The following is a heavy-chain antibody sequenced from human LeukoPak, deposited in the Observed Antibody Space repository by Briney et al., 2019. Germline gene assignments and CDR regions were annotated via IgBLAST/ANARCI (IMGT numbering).Heavy chain of an antibody. J-gene: IGHJ4*02. CDR1: GFTFDDYA. D-gene: IGHD3-10*01. CDR2: ISWNSGRI. CDR3: VRGPMVRGVFIRRSKSGYFDY. Sequence: GGSLRLSCAASGFTFDDYAMHWVRQAPGKGLEWVSGISWNSGRIGYADSVKGRFTISRDNAKNSLYLQMNSLRAEDTAVYYCVRGPMVRGVFIRRSKSGYFDYWGQGTLVTVSS. V-gene: IGHV3-9*01.